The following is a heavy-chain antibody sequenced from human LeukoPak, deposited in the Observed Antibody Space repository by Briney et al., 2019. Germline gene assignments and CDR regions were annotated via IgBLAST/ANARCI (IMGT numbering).Heavy chain of an antibody. J-gene: IGHJ3*02. CDR3: ARDLVAGLDAFDI. CDR2: INPNSGGT. CDR1: GYTFTGNY. Sequence: GASVKVSCKASGYTFTGNYMHWVRQAPGQGLEWMGWINPNSGGTNYAQKFQGRVTMTRDTSISTAYMELSRLRSDDTAVYYCARDLVAGLDAFDIWGQGTMVTVSS. D-gene: IGHD6-19*01. V-gene: IGHV1-2*02.